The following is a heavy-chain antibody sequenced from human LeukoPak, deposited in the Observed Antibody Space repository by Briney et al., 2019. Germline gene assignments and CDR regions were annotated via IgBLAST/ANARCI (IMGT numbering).Heavy chain of an antibody. CDR1: GGSISSYY. Sequence: SETLSLTCTVSGGSISSYYWSWIRQPPGKGLEWIGYIYYSGSTYYNPSLKSRVTISVDTSKNQFSLKLSSVTAADTAVYYCARGWEDQPAPVDYWGQGTLVTVSS. V-gene: IGHV4-59*12. CDR3: ARGWEDQPAPVDY. CDR2: IYYSGST. D-gene: IGHD2-2*01. J-gene: IGHJ4*02.